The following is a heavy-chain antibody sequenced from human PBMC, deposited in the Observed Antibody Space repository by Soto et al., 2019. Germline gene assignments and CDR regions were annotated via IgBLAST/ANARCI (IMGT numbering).Heavy chain of an antibody. J-gene: IGHJ4*02. V-gene: IGHV4-4*02. Sequence: QVQLQESGPGLVKPSGTLSLTCAVSGGSISTDYWWSWVRQPPGKGLEWIGEVHHSGTTNYIQSLKSRFTMSVDKSGNQVSLELPAVAAAGPAGHYCARGVSFRWVYWGQGTLVNVSS. CDR2: VHHSGTT. D-gene: IGHD2-8*01. CDR1: GGSISTDYW. CDR3: ARGVSFRWVY.